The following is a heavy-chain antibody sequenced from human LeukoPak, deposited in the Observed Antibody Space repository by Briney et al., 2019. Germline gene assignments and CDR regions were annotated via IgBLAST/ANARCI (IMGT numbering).Heavy chain of an antibody. J-gene: IGHJ4*02. CDR1: GFTFSSYG. D-gene: IGHD5-12*01. CDR3: ARGAYSGYQYYFDY. V-gene: IGHV3-30*03. Sequence: PGGSLRLSCAASGFTFSSYGMHWVRQAPGKGLEWVAVISYDGSNKYYADSVKGRFTISRDNSKNTLYLQMNSLRAEDTALYYCARGAYSGYQYYFDYWGQGTLVTVSS. CDR2: ISYDGSNK.